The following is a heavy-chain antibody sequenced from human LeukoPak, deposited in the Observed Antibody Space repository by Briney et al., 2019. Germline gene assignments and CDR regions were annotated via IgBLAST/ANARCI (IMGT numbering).Heavy chain of an antibody. CDR2: INPNNGGT. CDR3: ARVSWDIVVVVTATHFDY. CDR1: GYSFIGYY. D-gene: IGHD2-15*01. V-gene: IGHV1-2*02. J-gene: IGHJ4*02. Sequence: ASVKVFCKASGYSFIGYYIHWVRQAPGQGLEWMGWINPNNGGTNYAQTFQGRVSMTRDTSISTVYMELSRLRSDDTAVYYCARVSWDIVVVVTATHFDYWGQGTLVTVSS.